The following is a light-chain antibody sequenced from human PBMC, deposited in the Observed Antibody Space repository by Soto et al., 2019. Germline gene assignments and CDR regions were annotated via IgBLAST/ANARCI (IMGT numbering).Light chain of an antibody. CDR3: CPYAGRNKLRV. J-gene: IGLJ1*01. V-gene: IGLV2-8*01. CDR2: EAN. Sequence: SVLTQPPSASGSPGQSFTISCTGTSSDVGGYDYVSWYQQHPGKAPRLIIFEANKRPSGVPDRFSGSKSGNTASLTVSGLQAEDEADYYCCPYAGRNKLRVFGTGTKVTVL. CDR1: SSDVGGYDY.